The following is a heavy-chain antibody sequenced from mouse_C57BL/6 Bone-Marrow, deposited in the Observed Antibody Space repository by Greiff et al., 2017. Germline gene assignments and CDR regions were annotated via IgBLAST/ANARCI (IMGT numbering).Heavy chain of an antibody. Sequence: DVMLVESGGGLVKPGGSLKLSCAASGFTFSSYTMSWVRQTPEKRLEWVATISGGGGNTYYPDSVKGRFTISRDNAKNTLYLQMSSLRSEDTALYYCARHPTTVVAHWYFDVWGTGTTVTVSS. CDR3: ARHPTTVVAHWYFDV. D-gene: IGHD1-1*01. CDR2: ISGGGGNT. V-gene: IGHV5-9*01. CDR1: GFTFSSYT. J-gene: IGHJ1*03.